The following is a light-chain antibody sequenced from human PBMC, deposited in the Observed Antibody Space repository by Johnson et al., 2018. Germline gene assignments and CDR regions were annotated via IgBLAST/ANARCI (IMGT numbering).Light chain of an antibody. CDR1: SSNIGNNY. CDR3: GTWHSSLSAGNV. V-gene: IGLV1-51*02. J-gene: IGLJ1*01. Sequence: QSVLTQPPSVSAAPGQKVTISCSGSSSNIGNNYVSWYQQLPGTAPKLLIYENNKRPTGIPDRFSGVKSGTSATLGITGLQTGDEADDYCGTWHSSLSAGNVFGTGTKVTVL. CDR2: ENN.